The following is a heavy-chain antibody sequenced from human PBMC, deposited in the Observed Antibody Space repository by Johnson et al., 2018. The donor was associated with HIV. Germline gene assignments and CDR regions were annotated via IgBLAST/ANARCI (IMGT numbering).Heavy chain of an antibody. CDR3: ARAEGLTGRNAFDI. Sequence: VQLVESGGGLVHPGGSLRLSCAASGFTVSTNYMSWVRQAPGKGLEWVSLIYTGGSTFYADSVKGRFTISRDNSKNALYLQMNSLRAEDTAVYYCARAEGLTGRNAFDIWGQGTMVTVSS. D-gene: IGHD1-20*01. J-gene: IGHJ3*02. CDR2: IYTGGST. V-gene: IGHV3-66*02. CDR1: GFTVSTNY.